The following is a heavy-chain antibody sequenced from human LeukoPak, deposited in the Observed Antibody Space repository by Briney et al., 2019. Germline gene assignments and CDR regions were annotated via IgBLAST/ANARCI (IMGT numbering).Heavy chain of an antibody. J-gene: IGHJ4*02. D-gene: IGHD3-22*01. CDR2: ISGEGGST. CDR1: GFTFVDYA. V-gene: IGHV3-43*02. Sequence: GGSLRLSCAASGFTFVDYAMHWVRQAPGKGLAWVSLISGEGGSTYYADSVKGRFTLSRDNSKNSLYLQMNSLRTEDTALYYCAKDNEVGYYYITSGLIDNWGEGNLVTVSP. CDR3: AKDNEVGYYYITSGLIDN.